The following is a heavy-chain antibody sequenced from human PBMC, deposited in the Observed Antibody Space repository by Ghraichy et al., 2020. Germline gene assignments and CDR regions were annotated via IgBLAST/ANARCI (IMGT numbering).Heavy chain of an antibody. D-gene: IGHD3-3*01. CDR2: INHSGST. Sequence: SETLSLTCAVYGTSFSGHYWSWIRQPPGKGLQWIGEINHSGSTNYNLSLKSRVTISVDSSKNQFSLKLRTVTAADTAMYYCARVVSALDRSTFRGAFDIWGQGTTVTVSS. CDR3: ARVVSALDRSTFRGAFDI. J-gene: IGHJ3*02. CDR1: GTSFSGHY. V-gene: IGHV4-34*01.